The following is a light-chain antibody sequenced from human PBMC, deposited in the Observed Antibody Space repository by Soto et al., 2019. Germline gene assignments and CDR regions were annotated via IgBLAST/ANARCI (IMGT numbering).Light chain of an antibody. CDR2: DAS. V-gene: IGKV3-11*01. Sequence: EIVLTQSPATLSLSPGERATLSCRASQSVSSYLAWYQQKPGQAPRLLIYDASNRATGIPARFSGSGSGTDFTLTISSLQPEDFATYSCQQSYNSPQTLGQGTKVDIK. J-gene: IGKJ1*01. CDR3: QQSYNSPQT. CDR1: QSVSSY.